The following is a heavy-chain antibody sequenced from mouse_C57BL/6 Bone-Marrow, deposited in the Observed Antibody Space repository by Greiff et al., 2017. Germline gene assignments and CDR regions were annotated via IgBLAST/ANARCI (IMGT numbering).Heavy chain of an antibody. CDR3: ARRGDGRDWYFDV. J-gene: IGHJ1*03. CDR2: ISSGGSYT. CDR1: GFTFSSYG. Sequence: EVKLVESGGDLVKPGGSLKLSCAASGFTFSSYGMSWVRQTPDKRLEWVATISSGGSYTYYPDSVKGRFTISRDNAKKTLYMQMSSLKSEDTAMYYCARRGDGRDWYFDVWGTGTTVTVSA. V-gene: IGHV5-6*02.